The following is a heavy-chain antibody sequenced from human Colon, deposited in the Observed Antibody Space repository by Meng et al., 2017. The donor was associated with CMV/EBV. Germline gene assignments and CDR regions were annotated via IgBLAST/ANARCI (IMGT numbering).Heavy chain of an antibody. V-gene: IGHV3-23*03. Sequence: RLSCAASGSPFSSYAMSWVRQAPGKGLEWVSIVYSSGSSTYYADSVKGRFIISRDDSKNTVFLQMSSLRAEDTAVYYCAKGRGGLPSSWGQGALVTVSS. D-gene: IGHD3-10*01. CDR2: VYSSGSST. CDR1: GSPFSSYA. J-gene: IGHJ5*02. CDR3: AKGRGGLPSS.